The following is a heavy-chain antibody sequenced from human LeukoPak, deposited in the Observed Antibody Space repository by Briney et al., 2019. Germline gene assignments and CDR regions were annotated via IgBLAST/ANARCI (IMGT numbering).Heavy chain of an antibody. V-gene: IGHV4-39*01. CDR1: GGSISSSSYY. J-gene: IGHJ5*02. D-gene: IGHD2-2*01. CDR3: ARPRYCGSTSCYDWFDP. Sequence: SETLSLTCTVSGGSISSSSYYWGWIRQPPGKGLEWIGSIYYSGSTYYNPSLKGRVTISVDTSKNQFSLKLSSVTAADTAVYYCARPRYCGSTSCYDWFDPWGQGTLVTVSS. CDR2: IYYSGST.